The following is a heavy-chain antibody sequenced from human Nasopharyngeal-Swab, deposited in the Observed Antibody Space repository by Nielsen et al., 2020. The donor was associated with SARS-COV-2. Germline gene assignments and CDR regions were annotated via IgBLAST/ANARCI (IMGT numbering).Heavy chain of an antibody. Sequence: ASVKVSCKASGYTFTSYDINWVRQATGPGLEWMGWMNPNSGNTGYAQKFQGRVTMTRNTSISTAYMELSSLRSEDTAVYYCARVDRLLYYYYGMDVWGQGTTVTVSS. CDR1: GYTFTSYD. CDR3: ARVDRLLYYYYGMDV. V-gene: IGHV1-8*01. CDR2: MNPNSGNT. J-gene: IGHJ6*02.